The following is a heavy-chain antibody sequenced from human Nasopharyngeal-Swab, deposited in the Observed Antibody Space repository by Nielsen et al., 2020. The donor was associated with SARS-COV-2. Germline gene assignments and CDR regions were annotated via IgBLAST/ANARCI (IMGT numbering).Heavy chain of an antibody. J-gene: IGHJ6*03. D-gene: IGHD2-15*01. CDR1: GYSFTSYW. Sequence: GGSLRRAGKGSGYSFTSYWISWVRQMPGKGLEWMGRIDPSDSYTNYSQSFQGHVTISADKSISTAYLQWSSLKASDTAMYYCARRAYCSGGSCYSPYYYYMDVWGKGTTVTVSS. V-gene: IGHV5-10-1*01. CDR3: ARRAYCSGGSCYSPYYYYMDV. CDR2: IDPSDSYT.